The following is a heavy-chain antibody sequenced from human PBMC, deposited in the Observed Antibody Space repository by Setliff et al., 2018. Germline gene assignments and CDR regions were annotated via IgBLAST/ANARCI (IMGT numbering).Heavy chain of an antibody. Sequence: PSETLSLTCSVSGDSIFDNYWSWIRQSPGRGLEWIAYISYTGSTNYNPSLKSRVTISLDTSKNHFSLNLSSVTAADTAVYYCARVPSGNYQYYLDHWGQGTLVTVSS. CDR1: GDSIFDNY. J-gene: IGHJ4*02. CDR3: ARVPSGNYQYYLDH. V-gene: IGHV4-59*08. D-gene: IGHD1-26*01. CDR2: ISYTGST.